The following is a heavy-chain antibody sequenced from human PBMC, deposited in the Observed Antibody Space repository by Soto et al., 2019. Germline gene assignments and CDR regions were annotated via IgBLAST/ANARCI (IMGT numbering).Heavy chain of an antibody. V-gene: IGHV4-34*01. CDR1: GGSFSGYQ. D-gene: IGHD3-10*01. Sequence: QVHLQQWGAGLLKPSETLSLTCAVYGGSFSGYQWSWIRQTPGKGLEWIGEINDSGNINFNPSLKSRVTILLDTPKKQMSLKLSSVTAADSAVYYCARGLILWFGDLSRRGGYYYYMDVWGKGTTVTVSS. CDR2: INDSGNI. CDR3: ARGLILWFGDLSRRGGYYYYMDV. J-gene: IGHJ6*03.